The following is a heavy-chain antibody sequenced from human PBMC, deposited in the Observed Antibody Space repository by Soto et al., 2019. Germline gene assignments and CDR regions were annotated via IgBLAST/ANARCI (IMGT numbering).Heavy chain of an antibody. D-gene: IGHD2-15*01. CDR2: ISGSGGST. CDR3: EKDSVMVVAATKRYYSSNYFDY. J-gene: IGHJ4*02. CDR1: GFTFSSYA. V-gene: IGHV3-23*01. Sequence: GGSLRLSCAASGFTFSSYAMSWVRQAPGKGLEWVSAISGSGGSTYYADSVKGRFTISRDNSKNTLYLQMNSLRAEDTAVYYCEKDSVMVVAATKRYYSSNYFDYWGQGTLVTVSS.